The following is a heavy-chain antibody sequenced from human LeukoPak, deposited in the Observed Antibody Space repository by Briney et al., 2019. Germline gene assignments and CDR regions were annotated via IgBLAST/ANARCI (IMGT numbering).Heavy chain of an antibody. CDR3: ARDEDGSGWYDY. CDR1: GFTFSSYA. Sequence: PGGSLRLSCAASGFTFSSYAMSWVRQAPGKGLEWVSYISSSGSTIYYADSVKGRFTISRDNAKNSLYLQMNSLRAEDTAVYYCARDEDGSGWYDYWGQGTLVTVSS. CDR2: ISSSGSTI. D-gene: IGHD6-19*01. V-gene: IGHV3-48*03. J-gene: IGHJ4*02.